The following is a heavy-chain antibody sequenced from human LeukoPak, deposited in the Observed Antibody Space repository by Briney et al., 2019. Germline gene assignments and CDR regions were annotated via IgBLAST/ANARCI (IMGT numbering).Heavy chain of an antibody. Sequence: GGSLRLSCAASGFTFSSHAMNWVRQAPGKGLEWVSGLSGGGASTYYADSVKGRFTISRDNSKNSLYLQMDNLRADDTAIYYCAKDRSPLAGYSYGPDYWGQGTLVTVSS. V-gene: IGHV3-23*01. D-gene: IGHD5-18*01. CDR1: GFTFSSHA. CDR3: AKDRSPLAGYSYGPDY. CDR2: LSGGGAST. J-gene: IGHJ4*02.